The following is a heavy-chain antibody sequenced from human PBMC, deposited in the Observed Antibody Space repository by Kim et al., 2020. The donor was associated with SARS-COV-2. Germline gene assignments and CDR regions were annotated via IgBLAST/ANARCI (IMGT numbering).Heavy chain of an antibody. Sequence: SETLSLTCTVSGGSISSYYWSWIRQPPGKGLEWIGYIYYSWSTNYNPSLKIRVTISVDTSKNQFSLKLSSVTAADTAVYYCAGGNPLRGVLPSFDYSGQGTLLTVSS. CDR1: GGSISSYY. J-gene: IGHJ4*02. CDR3: AGGNPLRGVLPSFDY. D-gene: IGHD3-10*01. CDR2: IYYSWST. V-gene: IGHV4-59*01.